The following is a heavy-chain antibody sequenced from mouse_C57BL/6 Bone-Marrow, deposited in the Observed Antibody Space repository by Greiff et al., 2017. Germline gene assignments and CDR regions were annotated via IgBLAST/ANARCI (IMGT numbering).Heavy chain of an antibody. V-gene: IGHV1-64*01. CDR3: ESYGNFYFDY. D-gene: IGHD1-1*01. J-gene: IGHJ2*01. Sequence: QVQLQQPGAELVKPGASVKLSCKASGYTFTSYWMHWVKQRPGQGLEWIGMIHPNSGSTNYNEKVKSKATMTVYKSSSTAYMQLSILTSEDSAVYYCESYGNFYFDYWGQGTTLTVSA. CDR2: IHPNSGST. CDR1: GYTFTSYW.